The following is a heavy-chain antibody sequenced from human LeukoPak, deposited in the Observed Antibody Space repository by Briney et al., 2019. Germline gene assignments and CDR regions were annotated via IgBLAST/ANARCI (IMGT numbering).Heavy chain of an antibody. CDR3: ARGEWDSSGYYYYFDY. CDR1: GGSISSGGYY. CDR2: IYHSGST. D-gene: IGHD3-22*01. V-gene: IGHV4-31*03. Sequence: SETLSLTCTVSGGSISSGGYYWSWIRQHPGKGLEWIGYIYHSGSTYFNPSLKSRVTISVDRSKNQFSLKLSSVTAADTAVYYCARGEWDSSGYYYYFDYWGQGTLVTVSS. J-gene: IGHJ4*02.